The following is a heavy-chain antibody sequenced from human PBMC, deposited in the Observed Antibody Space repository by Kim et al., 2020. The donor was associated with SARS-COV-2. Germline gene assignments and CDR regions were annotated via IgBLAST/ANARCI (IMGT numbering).Heavy chain of an antibody. Sequence: SVKVSCKASGGTFSSYAISWVRQAPGQGLEWMGGIIPIFGTANYAQKFQGRVTITADESTSTAYMELSSLRSEDTAVYYCAREPQQSPLLRGVILGWFDPWSQGTLVTVSS. V-gene: IGHV1-69*13. CDR1: GGTFSSYA. CDR3: AREPQQSPLLRGVILGWFDP. J-gene: IGHJ5*02. CDR2: IIPIFGTA. D-gene: IGHD3-10*01.